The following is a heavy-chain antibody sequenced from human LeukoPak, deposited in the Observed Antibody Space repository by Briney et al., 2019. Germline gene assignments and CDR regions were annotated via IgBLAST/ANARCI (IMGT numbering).Heavy chain of an antibody. V-gene: IGHV1-69*06. CDR3: ARDRSPRHYYDTSDYHGAADY. D-gene: IGHD3-22*01. Sequence: SVKVSCKASGGTFSSYAISWVRQAPGQGLEWMGGIIPIFGTANYAQKFQGRVTITADKSTSTAYMELRSLRSDDTAVYYCARDRSPRHYYDTSDYHGAADYWGQGTLVTVSP. CDR1: GGTFSSYA. J-gene: IGHJ4*02. CDR2: IIPIFGTA.